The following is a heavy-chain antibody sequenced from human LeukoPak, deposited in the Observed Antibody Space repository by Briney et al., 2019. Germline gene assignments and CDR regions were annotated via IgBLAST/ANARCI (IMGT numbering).Heavy chain of an antibody. V-gene: IGHV1-8*01. J-gene: IGHJ3*02. CDR1: GYTFTSYD. Sequence: ASVKVSCKASGYTFTSYDINWVRQAPGQGLEWMGWMNPNSGNTGYAQKFQGRVTMTRNTSISTAYMELSSLRSEDTAVYYCARGRPSRTYWGAFDIWGQGTMVTVSS. CDR3: ARGRPSRTYWGAFDI. D-gene: IGHD7-27*01. CDR2: MNPNSGNT.